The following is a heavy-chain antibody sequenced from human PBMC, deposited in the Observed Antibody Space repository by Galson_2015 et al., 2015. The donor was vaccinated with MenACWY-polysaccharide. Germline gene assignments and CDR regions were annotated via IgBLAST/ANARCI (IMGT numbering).Heavy chain of an antibody. CDR2: INYSGST. D-gene: IGHD6-19*01. V-gene: IGHV4-59*01. CDR3: ARAIAVAGQRRDFDL. J-gene: IGHJ2*01. Sequence: SETLSLTCTVSGGSISSYYWNWIRQPPGKGLEWAGYINYSGSTNHNPSLKSRVTMSVDTSKNQFSLNLTSVTDADTAVYYCARAIAVAGQRRDFDLWGRGTLVTVSS. CDR1: GGSISSYY.